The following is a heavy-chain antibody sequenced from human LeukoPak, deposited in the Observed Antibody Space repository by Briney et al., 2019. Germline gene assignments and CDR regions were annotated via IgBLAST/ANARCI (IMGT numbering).Heavy chain of an antibody. J-gene: IGHJ4*02. V-gene: IGHV1-8*02. D-gene: IGHD4-17*01. CDR3: ARGGDYGDYPY. Sequence: ASVKVSCKASGGTFSSYAISWVRQAPGQGLEWMGWMNPNSGNTGYAQKFQGRVTMTRNTSISTAYMELSSLRSEDTAVYYCARGGDYGDYPYWGQGTLVTVSS. CDR2: MNPNSGNT. CDR1: GGTFSSYA.